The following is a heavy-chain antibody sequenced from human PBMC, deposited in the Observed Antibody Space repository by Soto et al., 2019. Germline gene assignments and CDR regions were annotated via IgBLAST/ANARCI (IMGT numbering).Heavy chain of an antibody. Sequence: SVKVSCKASGGTFSSYTISWVRQAPGQGLEWMGRIIPILGIANYAQKFQGRVAITADKSTSTAYMELSSLRSEDTAVYYCARDPRTDSWFDPWGQGTLVTVSS. J-gene: IGHJ5*02. D-gene: IGHD4-17*01. CDR1: GGTFSSYT. V-gene: IGHV1-69*04. CDR2: IIPILGIA. CDR3: ARDPRTDSWFDP.